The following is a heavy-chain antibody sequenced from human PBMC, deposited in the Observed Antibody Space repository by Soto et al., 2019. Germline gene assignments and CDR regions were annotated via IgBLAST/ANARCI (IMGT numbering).Heavy chain of an antibody. J-gene: IGHJ4*02. D-gene: IGHD6-13*01. V-gene: IGHV4-34*01. CDR1: GGSFSGYY. CDR3: ARGGSSSWYKELSY. Sequence: SETLSLTCAVYGGSFSGYYWSWIRQPPGKGLEWIGEINHSGSTNYNPSLKSRITIKVDTSKNQFSLKLRSVTAADTAVYYCARGGSSSWYKELSYWGQGTLVTVSS. CDR2: INHSGST.